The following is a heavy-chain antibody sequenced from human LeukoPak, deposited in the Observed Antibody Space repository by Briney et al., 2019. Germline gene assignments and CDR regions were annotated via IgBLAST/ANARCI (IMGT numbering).Heavy chain of an antibody. CDR3: AKDGVGGYYYGSGSYS. CDR2: ISGSGGST. Sequence: PGGSLRLSCAASRFTFSSYAMSWVRQAPGKGLEWVSAISGSGGSTYYADSVKGRFTISRDNSKNTLYLQMNSLRAEDTAVYYCAKDGVGGYYYGSGSYSWGQGTLVTVSS. J-gene: IGHJ5*02. CDR1: RFTFSSYA. D-gene: IGHD3-10*01. V-gene: IGHV3-23*01.